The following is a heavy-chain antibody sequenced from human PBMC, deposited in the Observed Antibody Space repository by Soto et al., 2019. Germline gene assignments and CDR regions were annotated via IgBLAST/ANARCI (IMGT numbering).Heavy chain of an antibody. CDR1: GFTFSNYA. J-gene: IGHJ4*02. V-gene: IGHV3-23*01. Sequence: GGSLRLSCAASGFTFSNYAVTWVRQAPGKGLEWVSTISGSGGSTYYADSVKGRFTISRDNSKNTLYLQMNSLRAEDTAVYYCAKDQGSSWYEIDYWGQGTLVAVSS. CDR2: ISGSGGST. D-gene: IGHD6-13*01. CDR3: AKDQGSSWYEIDY.